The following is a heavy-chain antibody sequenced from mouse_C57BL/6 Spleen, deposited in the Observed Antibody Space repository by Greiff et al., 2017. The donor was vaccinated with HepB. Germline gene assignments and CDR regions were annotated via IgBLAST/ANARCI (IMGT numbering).Heavy chain of an antibody. CDR3: ARQIYYGNWYFDV. CDR2: IYPGDGDT. J-gene: IGHJ1*03. V-gene: IGHV1-80*01. D-gene: IGHD2-1*01. CDR1: GYAFSSYW. Sequence: QVQLQQSGAELVKPGASVKISCKASGYAFSSYWMNWVKQRPGKGLEWIGQIYPGDGDTNYNGKFKGKATLTADKSSSTAYMQLSSLTSEDSAVYFCARQIYYGNWYFDVWGTGTTVTVSS.